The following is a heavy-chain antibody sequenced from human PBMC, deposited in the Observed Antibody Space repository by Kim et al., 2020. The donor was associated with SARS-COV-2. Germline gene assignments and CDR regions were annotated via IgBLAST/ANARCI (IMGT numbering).Heavy chain of an antibody. D-gene: IGHD2-15*01. J-gene: IGHJ4*02. CDR3: TTHIVVVVATEDY. V-gene: IGHV3-15*01. Sequence: YAAPVKGRFTISRDDSKNTLYLQMNSLKTEDTAVYYCTTHIVVVVATEDYWGQGTLVTVSS.